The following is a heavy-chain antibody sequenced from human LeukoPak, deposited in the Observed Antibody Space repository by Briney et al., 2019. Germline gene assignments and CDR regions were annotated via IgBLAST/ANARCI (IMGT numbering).Heavy chain of an antibody. CDR2: INGTAIDT. V-gene: IGHV3-23*01. Sequence: GGSLTLSCAASGFSIMNSAMNWVRQAPGKGLEWVSAINGTAIDTDYADSVKGRFTISRDNSKNTLYLQMNSLRAEDTAVYYCAKDAYQLLYVFDCRGQGTLVTVSS. J-gene: IGHJ4*02. CDR1: GFSIMNSA. CDR3: AKDAYQLLYVFDC. D-gene: IGHD2-2*02.